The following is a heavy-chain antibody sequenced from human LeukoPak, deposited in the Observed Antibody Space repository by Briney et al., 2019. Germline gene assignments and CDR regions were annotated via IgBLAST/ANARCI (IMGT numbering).Heavy chain of an antibody. CDR3: ARDKYSSSSYYFDY. Sequence: PGGSLRLSCAASGFTFSTYVMSWVRQAPGKGLEWVAVIWYDGSNKYYADSVKGRFTISRDNSKNTLYLQMNSLRAEDTAVYYCARDKYSSSSYYFDYWGQGTLVTVSS. CDR1: GFTFSTYV. CDR2: IWYDGSNK. J-gene: IGHJ4*02. V-gene: IGHV3-33*08. D-gene: IGHD6-6*01.